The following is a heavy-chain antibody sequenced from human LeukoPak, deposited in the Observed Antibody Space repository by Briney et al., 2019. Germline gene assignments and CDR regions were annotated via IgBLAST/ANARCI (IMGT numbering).Heavy chain of an antibody. CDR2: IIPILGIA. V-gene: IGHV1-69*04. J-gene: IGHJ6*02. CDR3: ARDSNGYSSGWSDYYYGMDV. D-gene: IGHD6-19*01. Sequence: SVRVSCKASGYTFTSYGISWVRQAPGQGLEWMGRIIPILGIANYAQKFQGRVTITADKSTSTAYMELSSLRSEDTAVYYCARDSNGYSSGWSDYYYGMDVWGQGTTVTVSS. CDR1: GYTFTSYG.